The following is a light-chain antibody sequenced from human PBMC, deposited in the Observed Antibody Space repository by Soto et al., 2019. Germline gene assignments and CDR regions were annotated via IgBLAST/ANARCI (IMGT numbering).Light chain of an antibody. J-gene: IGLJ2*01. CDR3: QSYDSSLSGVV. Sequence: QSVLTQPPSVSGAPGQSVTISCTGSSSNIGGGYDVHWYQQHPRTAPKLLIYGNSNRPSGVPDRFSGSKSGTTASLAITGLQAEDEADYYCQSYDSSLSGVVFGGGTKLTVL. CDR2: GNS. V-gene: IGLV1-40*01. CDR1: SSNIGGGYD.